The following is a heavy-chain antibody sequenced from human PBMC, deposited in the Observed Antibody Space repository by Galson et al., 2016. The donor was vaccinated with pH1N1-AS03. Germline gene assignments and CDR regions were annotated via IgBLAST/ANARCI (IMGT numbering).Heavy chain of an antibody. CDR1: GGTFSTYA. CDR3: ARDYNWSDRQYYYGMDV. CDR2: IIPIFGTS. J-gene: IGHJ6*02. V-gene: IGHV1-69*13. D-gene: IGHD1-1*01. Sequence: SVKVSCKASGGTFSTYAITWVRQAPGQGLEWMGGIIPIFGTSNYAQKFQGRVTITADESTTTAYLELSGLRSEDTAVYYCARDYNWSDRQYYYGMDVWGQGTTVIVSS.